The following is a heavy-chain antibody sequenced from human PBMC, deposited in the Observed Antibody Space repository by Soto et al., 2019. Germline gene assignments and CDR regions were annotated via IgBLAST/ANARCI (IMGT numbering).Heavy chain of an antibody. CDR2: IWYDGSNK. Sequence: PGGSLRLSCAASGFTFSSYGMHWVRQAPGKGLGWVAVIWYDGSNKYYADSVKGRFTISRDNSKNTLYLRMNSLRAEDTAVYYCARDYQPDFWSGYSYYYYYGMDVWGQGTTVTVSS. J-gene: IGHJ6*02. D-gene: IGHD3-3*01. V-gene: IGHV3-33*08. CDR3: ARDYQPDFWSGYSYYYYYGMDV. CDR1: GFTFSSYG.